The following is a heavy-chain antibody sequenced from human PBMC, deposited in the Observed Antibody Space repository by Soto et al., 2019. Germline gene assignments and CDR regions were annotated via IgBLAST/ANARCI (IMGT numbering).Heavy chain of an antibody. CDR1: GDSISNENW. V-gene: IGHV4-4*02. J-gene: IGHJ4*02. Sequence: QVQLQESGPGLVKPSGTLSLTCAVSGDSISNENWWSWVRQPPGKGLEWIGEIYHRGGTNYNPSLKSRVTISVDKSKNHFSLRLSSVTAADTAVYYCAKTGGYSSAYLDSWGRGTVFTVSS. CDR3: AKTGGYSSAYLDS. CDR2: IYHRGGT. D-gene: IGHD4-4*01.